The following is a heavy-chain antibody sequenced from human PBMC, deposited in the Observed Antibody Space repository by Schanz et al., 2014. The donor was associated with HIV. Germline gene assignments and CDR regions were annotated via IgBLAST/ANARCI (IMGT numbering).Heavy chain of an antibody. J-gene: IGHJ4*02. D-gene: IGHD3-16*02. CDR2: ISYDGSKK. CDR1: GFTFSSYG. CDR3: TTDSDDYVWGSYRPIY. Sequence: QVQLVESGGGVVQPGRSLRLSCAASGFTFSSYGMHWVRQAPGKGLEWVAVISYDGSKKYYADSVKGRFTISRDSSKXTLXLQXXSLRAEDTAVYYCTTDSDDYVWGSYRPIYWGQGTLVTVSS. V-gene: IGHV3-30*03.